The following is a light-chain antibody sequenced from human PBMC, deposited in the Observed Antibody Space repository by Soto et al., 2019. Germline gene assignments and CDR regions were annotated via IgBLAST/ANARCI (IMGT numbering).Light chain of an antibody. J-gene: IGKJ1*01. CDR3: NHYQSWPTWT. V-gene: IGKV3-15*01. Sequence: EIVMTQSPATLSGSPGERVTLSCRASPSIINKLAWYQQKPGQAPRLLMFGVSTRATGIPARFSGSGSGTEFTLTISSLQSEDFAVYFCNHYQSWPTWTFGQGTKVDSK. CDR2: GVS. CDR1: PSIINK.